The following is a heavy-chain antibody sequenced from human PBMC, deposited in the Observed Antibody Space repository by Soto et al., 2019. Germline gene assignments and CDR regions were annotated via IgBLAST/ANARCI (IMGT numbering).Heavy chain of an antibody. CDR2: INPSGSRT. CDR3: AREAHSGSSDY. CDR1: FTTHW. Sequence: GASVKVSCKAFTTHWVHWVRQAPGQGLEWVGVINPSGSRTLSAQKFQGRVTMTRDTSTSTLYMELSSLRSEDTAVYYCAREAHSGSSDYWGQGTLVTVSS. J-gene: IGHJ4*02. V-gene: IGHV1-46*01. D-gene: IGHD1-26*01.